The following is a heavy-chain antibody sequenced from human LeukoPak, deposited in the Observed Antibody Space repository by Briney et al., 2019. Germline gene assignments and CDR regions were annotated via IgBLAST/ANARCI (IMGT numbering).Heavy chain of an antibody. CDR2: ISSGGTTI. J-gene: IGHJ4*02. Sequence: PGGSLRLSCAASGFTFSSYEMNWVRQAPGKGLEWVSYISSGGTTIHYADSVKGRFTISRDNAKNSLYLQMNSLRAEDTAAYYCARVGAQGYWGQGTLVTVSS. CDR1: GFTFSSYE. V-gene: IGHV3-48*03. CDR3: ARVGAQGY.